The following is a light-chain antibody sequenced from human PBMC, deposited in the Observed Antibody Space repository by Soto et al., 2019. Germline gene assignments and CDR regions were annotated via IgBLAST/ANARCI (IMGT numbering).Light chain of an antibody. J-gene: IGKJ1*01. Sequence: VLTQSPDTLSLSPGEGATLSCRASQSVRNNFVAWFQQKYGQAPRLLIYGSYVRATGIPDRFSGSRSGKDFTLTISRLEPEDFAVYYSQQYGTSPRTFGQETKEEIK. V-gene: IGKV3-20*01. CDR1: QSVRNNF. CDR2: GSY. CDR3: QQYGTSPRT.